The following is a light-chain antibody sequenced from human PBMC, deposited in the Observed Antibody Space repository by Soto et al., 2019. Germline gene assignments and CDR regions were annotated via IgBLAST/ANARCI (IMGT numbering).Light chain of an antibody. Sequence: ITKCPSSLSATVGDRVSITCRASQSISTHLSWYQQKPGKAPKLLIYAASSLQSWVPSRFTGSGSGTDFTLTISRLQPEDFATYYCQQCYTSWWTFGQGTKVDNK. J-gene: IGKJ1*01. CDR2: AAS. CDR1: QSISTH. V-gene: IGKV1-39*01. CDR3: QQCYTSWWT.